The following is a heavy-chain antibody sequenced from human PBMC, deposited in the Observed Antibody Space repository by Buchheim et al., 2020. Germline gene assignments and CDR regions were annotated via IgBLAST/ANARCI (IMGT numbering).Heavy chain of an antibody. CDR3: ARVPYYDFWSGYLVRDYYYGMDV. D-gene: IGHD3-3*01. V-gene: IGHV4-4*02. CDR2: IYHSGST. CDR1: GGSISSSNW. J-gene: IGHJ6*02. Sequence: QVQLQESGPGLVKPSGTLSLTCAVSGGSISSSNWWSWVRQPPGKGLEWIGEIYHSGSTNYNHSLKSRVTISVDKSKNQFSLKLSSVTAADTAVYYCARVPYYDFWSGYLVRDYYYGMDVWGQGTT.